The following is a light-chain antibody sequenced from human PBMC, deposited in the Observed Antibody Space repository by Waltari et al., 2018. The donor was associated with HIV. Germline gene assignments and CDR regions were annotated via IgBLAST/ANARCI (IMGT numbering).Light chain of an antibody. CDR1: QTITYW. CDR2: KAS. V-gene: IGKV1-5*03. CDR3: QQYNSYPYT. Sequence: IQMTQSPSALSASVGDRVTITCRASQTITYWLAWYQQKPGKAPKLLIYKASTLQCGVPSRFSGSGSGTDFTLTISNLQPDDFATYYCQQYNSYPYTFGQGTKLEIK. J-gene: IGKJ2*01.